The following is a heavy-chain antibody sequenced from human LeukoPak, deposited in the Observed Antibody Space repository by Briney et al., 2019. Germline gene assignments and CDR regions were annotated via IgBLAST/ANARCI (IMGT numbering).Heavy chain of an antibody. Sequence: PSETLSLTCTVSGGSISSNYWSWIQQPAGKGLEWIGRIYNSGNINYNPSLKSRATMSVDASKNQFSLKLSSVTAADTAIYYCARSRPVHCSIISCYGLDPFAYWGQGTLVTVSS. D-gene: IGHD2-2*01. J-gene: IGHJ4*02. V-gene: IGHV4-4*07. CDR3: ARSRPVHCSIISCYGLDPFAY. CDR2: IYNSGNI. CDR1: GGSISSNY.